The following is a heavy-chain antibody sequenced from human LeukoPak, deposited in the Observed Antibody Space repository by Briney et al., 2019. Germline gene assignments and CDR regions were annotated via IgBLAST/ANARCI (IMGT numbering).Heavy chain of an antibody. Sequence: PSETLSLTCSVSGGSLNTGGNYWSWIRQPPGKGLEWIGYIYYTGSTNYNPSLKSRVTISVDTSKNQFSLKLSSVTAADTAVYYCARQQLSQLYYFDNWGQGTLVTVSS. CDR1: GGSLNTGGNY. V-gene: IGHV4-61*08. CDR3: ARQQLSQLYYFDN. CDR2: IYYTGST. D-gene: IGHD6-13*01. J-gene: IGHJ4*02.